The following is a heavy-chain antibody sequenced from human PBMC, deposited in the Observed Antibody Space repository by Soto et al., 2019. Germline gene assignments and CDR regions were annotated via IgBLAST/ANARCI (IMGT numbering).Heavy chain of an antibody. CDR1: GFTFSGSA. CDR2: IRNKANSFAT. D-gene: IGHD1-26*01. V-gene: IGHV3-73*01. CDR3: TILSGRLAS. J-gene: IGHJ5*01. Sequence: EVQLVESGGGLVQPGGSLKLSCAASGFTFSGSAMHWVRQASGKGLEWIGHIRNKANSFATAYAASVKGRFTIYRDDSKNTAYLQMNSLKTEDTAVYYCTILSGRLASWGQGTLVTVSS.